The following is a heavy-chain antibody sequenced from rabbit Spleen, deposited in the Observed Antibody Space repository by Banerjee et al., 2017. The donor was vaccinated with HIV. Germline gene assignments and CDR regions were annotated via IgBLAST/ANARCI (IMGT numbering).Heavy chain of an antibody. CDR2: INTATGKP. V-gene: IGHV1S45*01. CDR1: GFSFSDRDV. J-gene: IGHJ4*01. D-gene: IGHD8-1*01. CDR3: ARDGTGGSYFAL. Sequence: QEQLEESGGGLVKPEGSLTLTCKASGFSFSDRDVMCWVRQAPGKGLEWIACINTATGKPVYASWAKGRFTISRTSSTTVALQMTSLTAADTATYFCARDGTGGSYFALWGPGTLVTV.